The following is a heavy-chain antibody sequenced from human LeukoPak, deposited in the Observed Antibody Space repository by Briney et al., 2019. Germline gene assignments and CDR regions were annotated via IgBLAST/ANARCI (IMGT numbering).Heavy chain of an antibody. CDR1: GFTFSSYS. V-gene: IGHV3-64*01. Sequence: GGSLSLSCAASGFTFSSYSMHWVRQAPGKGLESISAISGDGGNTYYANSVKGRFTISRDNSENTLYLQMGSLAVEDMAVYYCAREGTPGTLDYWGRGTLVTVSS. D-gene: IGHD6-13*01. CDR3: AREGTPGTLDY. J-gene: IGHJ4*02. CDR2: ISGDGGNT.